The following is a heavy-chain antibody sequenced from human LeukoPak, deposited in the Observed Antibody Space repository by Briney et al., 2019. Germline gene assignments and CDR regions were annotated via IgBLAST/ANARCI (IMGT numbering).Heavy chain of an antibody. Sequence: ASVKVSCKASGYTFTGYYLHWVRQAPGQGLEWMGWMNPNSGNTGFAPKFQGRLTMTRNTSISTAYMELNSLTSEDTAVYYCAREDYYGSGSFSNWFDPWGQGTLVTVSS. CDR1: GYTFTGYY. D-gene: IGHD3-10*01. V-gene: IGHV1-8*02. J-gene: IGHJ5*02. CDR3: AREDYYGSGSFSNWFDP. CDR2: MNPNSGNT.